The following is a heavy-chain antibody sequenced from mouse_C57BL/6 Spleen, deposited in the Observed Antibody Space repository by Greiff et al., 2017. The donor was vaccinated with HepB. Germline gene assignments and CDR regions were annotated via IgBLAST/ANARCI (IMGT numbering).Heavy chain of an antibody. V-gene: IGHV3-6*01. J-gene: IGHJ2*01. D-gene: IGHD1-1*01. Sequence: VQLQQSGPGLVKPSQSLSLTCSVTGYSITSGYYWNWIRQFPGNKLEWMGYISYDGSNNYNPSLKNRISITRDTSKNQFFLKLNSVTTEDTATYYCARDSSYWGQGTTLTVSS. CDR3: ARDSSY. CDR1: GYSITSGYY. CDR2: ISYDGSN.